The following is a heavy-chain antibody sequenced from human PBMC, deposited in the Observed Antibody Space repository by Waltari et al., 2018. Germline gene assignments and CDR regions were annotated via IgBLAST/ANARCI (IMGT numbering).Heavy chain of an antibody. D-gene: IGHD1-26*01. CDR3: AKDPPSDAKGKGGFDH. CDR2: ISGSGGST. CDR1: GFTFSSYA. Sequence: EVQLLESGGGLVQPGGSLRLSCAASGFTFSSYAMSWVRQAPGKGLEWVSAISGSGGSTYYADSVKGRFTISRDNSKNTLYLQMNSLRAEDTAVYYCAKDPPSDAKGKGGFDHWGQGSLVTVSS. J-gene: IGHJ4*02. V-gene: IGHV3-23*01.